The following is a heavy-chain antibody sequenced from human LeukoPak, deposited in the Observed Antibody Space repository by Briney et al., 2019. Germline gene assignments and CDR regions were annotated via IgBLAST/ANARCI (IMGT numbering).Heavy chain of an antibody. V-gene: IGHV3-53*01. J-gene: IGHJ4*02. D-gene: IGHD4-23*01. Sequence: GGSLRLSCAASGFTFSTFAMSWVRQAPGKGLEWVSLIYSGGTTYYADSVKGRFTISRDNSKNTLYLQMNSLRAEDTAVYYCARRAGGYSHPYDYWGQGILVTVSS. CDR1: GFTFSTFA. CDR2: IYSGGTT. CDR3: ARRAGGYSHPYDY.